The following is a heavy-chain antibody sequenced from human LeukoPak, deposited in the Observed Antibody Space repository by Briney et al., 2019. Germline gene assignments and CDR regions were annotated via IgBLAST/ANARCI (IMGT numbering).Heavy chain of an antibody. J-gene: IGHJ6*02. D-gene: IGHD6-13*01. CDR1: GGSISSYY. CDR2: IYYSGST. CDR3: ARVRIAAAGTGWYYYGMDV. V-gene: IGHV4-59*01. Sequence: PSETLSLTCTVSGGSISSYYWSWIRQPPGKGLEWFGYIYYSGSTNYNPSLKSRVTISVDTSKNQFSLKLSSVTAADTAVYYCARVRIAAAGTGWYYYGMDVWGQGTTVTVSS.